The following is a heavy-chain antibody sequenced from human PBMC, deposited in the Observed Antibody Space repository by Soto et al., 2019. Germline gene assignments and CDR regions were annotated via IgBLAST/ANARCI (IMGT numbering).Heavy chain of an antibody. CDR1: GYTFTSYY. J-gene: IGHJ4*02. CDR3: ASRDILTGSSGFDY. CDR2: INPGGGST. Sequence: ASVTVSCTASGYTFTSYYMHWVRQAPGQGVEWMGIINPGGGSTSYAQKFQGRVTMTRDTSTSTVYMELSSLRSEDTAVYYCASRDILTGSSGFDYWGQATLVTVSS. D-gene: IGHD3-9*01. V-gene: IGHV1-46*01.